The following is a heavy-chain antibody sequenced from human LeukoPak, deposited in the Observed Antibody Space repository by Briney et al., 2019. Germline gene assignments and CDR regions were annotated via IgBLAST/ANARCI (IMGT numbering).Heavy chain of an antibody. V-gene: IGHV1-8*01. CDR1: GYTFTSYD. CDR3: AIAVAGIDYFDY. Sequence: ASVKVSCKASGYTFTSYDINWVRQATGQGLEWMGWMNPNSGNTGYAQKFQGRVTMTRDTFISTAYMELSSLRSEDTAVYYCAIAVAGIDYFDYWGQGTLVTVSS. CDR2: MNPNSGNT. D-gene: IGHD6-19*01. J-gene: IGHJ4*02.